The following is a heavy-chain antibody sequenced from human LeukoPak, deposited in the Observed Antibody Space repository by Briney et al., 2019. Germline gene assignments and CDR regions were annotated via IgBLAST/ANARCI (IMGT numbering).Heavy chain of an antibody. CDR2: INHSGST. J-gene: IGHJ6*03. D-gene: IGHD6-19*01. CDR1: GGSMSSSSYY. V-gene: IGHV4-39*07. CDR3: ARESGWYHYYYYYMDV. Sequence: SETLSLTYTVSGGSMSSSSYYWSWIRQPPGKGLEWIGEINHSGSTNYNPSLKSRVTISVDTSKNQFSLKLSSVTAADTAVYYCARESGWYHYYYYYMDVWGKGTTVTISS.